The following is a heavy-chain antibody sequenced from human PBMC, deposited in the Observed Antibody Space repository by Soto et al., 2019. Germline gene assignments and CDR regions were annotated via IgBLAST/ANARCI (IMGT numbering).Heavy chain of an antibody. J-gene: IGHJ4*02. CDR3: ARDPSNTSGRYQFFDF. CDR1: SYTFTHHG. D-gene: IGHD2-15*01. V-gene: IGHV1-18*01. Sequence: QVQLVQSGTEVKKPGASVKVSCMASSYTFTHHGISWLRQAPGQGPEWMGWISCYNGDTKYAQNVQGRVTLTTDTSATTAYMELRSLRSDDTAVYYCARDPSNTSGRYQFFDFWGQGTLVAVSS. CDR2: ISCYNGDT.